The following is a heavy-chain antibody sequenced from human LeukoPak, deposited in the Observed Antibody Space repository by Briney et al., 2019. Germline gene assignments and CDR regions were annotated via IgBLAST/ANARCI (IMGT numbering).Heavy chain of an antibody. J-gene: IGHJ4*02. V-gene: IGHV7-4-1*02. CDR3: ARGGIVAPWDYFDY. CDR2: INTNTGNP. CDR1: GYTFTSYA. Sequence: GASVKVSCKASGYTFTSYAMNWVRQAPGQGLEWMGWINTNTGNPTYAQGFTGRFVFSLDTSVSTAYLQISSLKAEDTAMYYCARGGIVAPWDYFDYWGQGTLVTVSS. D-gene: IGHD5-12*01.